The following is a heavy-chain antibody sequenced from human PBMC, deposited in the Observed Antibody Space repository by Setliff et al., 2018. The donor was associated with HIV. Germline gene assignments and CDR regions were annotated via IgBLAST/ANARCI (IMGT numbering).Heavy chain of an antibody. D-gene: IGHD7-27*01. Sequence: GGSLRLSCVASGFTFSNYAMHWVRQAPGKGLEYVSTISSSSSSIYYADSVKGRFTISRDNAKNSLYLQMNSLRAEDTAVYYCARDEPKNTEAAPGYWGQGTLVTVSS. CDR2: ISSSSSSI. CDR1: GFTFSNYA. CDR3: ARDEPKNTEAAPGY. J-gene: IGHJ4*02. V-gene: IGHV3-48*01.